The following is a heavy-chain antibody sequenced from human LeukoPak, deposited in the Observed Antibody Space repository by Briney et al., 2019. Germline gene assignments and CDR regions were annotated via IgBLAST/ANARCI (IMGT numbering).Heavy chain of an antibody. CDR1: GGSISSGDYY. CDR2: IYYSGST. V-gene: IGHV4-30-4*01. CDR3: ARDGALHYYYDSSGFDY. Sequence: SETLSLTCTVSGGSISSGDYYWSWIRQPPGKGLEWIGYIYYSGSTYYNPSLKSRVTISVDTSENQFSLKLSSVTAADTAVYYCARDGALHYYYDSSGFDYWGQGTLVTVSS. J-gene: IGHJ4*02. D-gene: IGHD3-22*01.